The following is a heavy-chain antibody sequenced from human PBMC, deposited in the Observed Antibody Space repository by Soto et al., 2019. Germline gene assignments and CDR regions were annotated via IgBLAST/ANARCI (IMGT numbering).Heavy chain of an antibody. CDR1: GGSISSYY. CDR2: IYYSGST. J-gene: IGHJ4*02. CDR3: ASEAVAGNVAY. Sequence: SETLSLTCTVSGGSISSYYWSWIRQPPGKGLEWIGYIYYSGSTNYNPSLKSRVTISVDTSKNQFSLKLSSVTAADTAVYYCASEAVAGNVAYWGQGTLVTVSS. V-gene: IGHV4-59*01. D-gene: IGHD6-19*01.